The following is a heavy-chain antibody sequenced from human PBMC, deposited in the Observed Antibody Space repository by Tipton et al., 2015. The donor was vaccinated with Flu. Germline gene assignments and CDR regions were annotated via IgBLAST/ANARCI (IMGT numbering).Heavy chain of an antibody. J-gene: IGHJ4*02. V-gene: IGHV3-7*01. CDR2: IKQDGSEK. D-gene: IGHD2-15*01. Sequence: SLRLSCVDSGFTFSNYWMHWVRQAPGKGLEWVANIKQDGSEKYYVDSVEGRFTISRDNAKNSLYLQMNSLRAEDTAVYYCAKELGGGSCYWGQGTLVTVSS. CDR1: GFTFSNYW. CDR3: AKELGGGSCY.